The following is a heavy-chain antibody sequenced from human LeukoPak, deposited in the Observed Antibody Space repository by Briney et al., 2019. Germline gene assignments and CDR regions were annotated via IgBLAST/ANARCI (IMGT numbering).Heavy chain of an antibody. CDR2: ISYSGST. Sequence: SETLSLTCTVSGGSINNYYWSWLRQPPGKGLEWIAYISYSGSTNYDPSLKSRVTISVDTSKNQFSLKLSSVTAAGTAVYYCARHSSSGESYSWFDPWGQGTLVTVSS. V-gene: IGHV4-59*01. CDR3: ARHSSSGESYSWFDP. J-gene: IGHJ5*02. CDR1: GGSINNYY. D-gene: IGHD6-13*01.